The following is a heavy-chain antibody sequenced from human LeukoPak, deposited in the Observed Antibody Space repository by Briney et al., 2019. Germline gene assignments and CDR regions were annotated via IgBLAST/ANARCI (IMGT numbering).Heavy chain of an antibody. CDR1: GFTFSNYE. J-gene: IGHJ4*02. CDR2: ISSSGSTI. V-gene: IGHV3-48*03. Sequence: SGGSLRLSCVASGFTFSNYEMDWVRRAPGKGLEWVSYISSSGSTIYYADSVKGRFTISRDNAKNSLFLQMNSLRAEDTAFYYCARDLCDYWGQGTLVTVSS. CDR3: ARDLCDY.